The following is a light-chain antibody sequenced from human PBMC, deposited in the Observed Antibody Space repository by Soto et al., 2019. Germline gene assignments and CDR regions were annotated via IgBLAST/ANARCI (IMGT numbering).Light chain of an antibody. Sequence: QSVLTQPASVSGSPGQSITISRTGTSSDVGGYNYVSWYQQHPGKAPKLIIYDVRNRASGASNRFSGSKSGNTASLTISGLQAEDEADYYCTSYTSSSTLYVFGTGTKVTVL. CDR1: SSDVGGYNY. CDR3: TSYTSSSTLYV. CDR2: DVR. V-gene: IGLV2-14*01. J-gene: IGLJ1*01.